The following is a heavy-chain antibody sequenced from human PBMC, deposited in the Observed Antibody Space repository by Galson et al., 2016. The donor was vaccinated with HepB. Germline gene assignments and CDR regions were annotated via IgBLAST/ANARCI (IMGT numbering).Heavy chain of an antibody. D-gene: IGHD6-13*01. CDR1: GFTFNSHW. Sequence: SLRLSCAASGFTFNSHWMSWVRQAPEKGLEWVANINQDGSEKHYVDSVQGRFTISRDNAKNTLYLQMNSLRAEDTAVYYCARDWYSSPGSWGQGTLVTVSS. J-gene: IGHJ5*02. CDR2: INQDGSEK. V-gene: IGHV3-7*01. CDR3: ARDWYSSPGS.